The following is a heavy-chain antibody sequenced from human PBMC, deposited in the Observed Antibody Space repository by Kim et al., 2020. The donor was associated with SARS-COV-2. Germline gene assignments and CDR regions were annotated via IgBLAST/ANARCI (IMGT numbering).Heavy chain of an antibody. CDR1: GDSVSSNSAA. D-gene: IGHD2-2*01. Sequence: SQTLSLTCAISGDSVSSNSAAWNWIRQSPSRGLEWLGRTYYRSKWYNDYAVSVKSRITINPDTSKNQFSLQLNSVTPEDTAVYYCARGYCSSTSCRYYFDYWGQGTLVTVSS. CDR2: TYYRSKWYN. J-gene: IGHJ4*02. CDR3: ARGYCSSTSCRYYFDY. V-gene: IGHV6-1*01.